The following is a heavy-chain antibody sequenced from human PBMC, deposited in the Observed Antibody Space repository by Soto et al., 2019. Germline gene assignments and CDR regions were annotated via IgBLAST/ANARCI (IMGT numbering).Heavy chain of an antibody. D-gene: IGHD2-2*02. CDR3: AKAGIVVVPAAILGYGMDV. V-gene: IGHV3-9*01. Sequence: EVQLVESGGGLVQPGRSLRLSCAASGFTFDDYAMHWVRQAPGKGLEWVSGISWNSGSIGYADSVKGRFTISRDNAKNSLYLQMNSLRAEDTAVYYCAKAGIVVVPAAILGYGMDVWGQGTTVTVSS. CDR1: GFTFDDYA. CDR2: ISWNSGSI. J-gene: IGHJ6*02.